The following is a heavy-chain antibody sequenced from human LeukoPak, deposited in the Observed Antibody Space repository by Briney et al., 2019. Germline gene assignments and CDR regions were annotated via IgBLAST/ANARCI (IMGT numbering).Heavy chain of an antibody. CDR1: GGSISSSSYY. J-gene: IGHJ4*02. CDR3: ARDSYGGNSAPFFLDY. D-gene: IGHD4-23*01. Sequence: SETLSLTCTVSGGSISSSSYYWGWIRQPPGKGLEWIGSIYYSGSTYYNPSLKSRVTISVDTSKNQFSLKLRSVTAADTAVYYCARDSYGGNSAPFFLDYWGQGTLVTVSS. V-gene: IGHV4-39*07. CDR2: IYYSGST.